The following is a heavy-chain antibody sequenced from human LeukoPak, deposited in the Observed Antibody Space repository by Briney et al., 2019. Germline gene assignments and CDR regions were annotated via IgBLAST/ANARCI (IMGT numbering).Heavy chain of an antibody. CDR1: GFTFSNAW. J-gene: IGHJ4*02. CDR2: IKSKTDEGTT. D-gene: IGHD3-22*01. CDR3: TTDRWYYDSSGYYPLRYFDY. Sequence: GGSLRLSCAASGFTFSNAWMNWGRQAPGKGLEWVGRIKSKTDEGTTDYAAPVKGRFTISRDDSKNTLYLQMNSLKTEDTAVYYCTTDRWYYDSSGYYPLRYFDYWGQGTLVTVSS. V-gene: IGHV3-15*07.